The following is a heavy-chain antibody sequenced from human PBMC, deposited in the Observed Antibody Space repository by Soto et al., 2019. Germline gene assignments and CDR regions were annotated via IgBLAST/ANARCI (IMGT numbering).Heavy chain of an antibody. J-gene: IGHJ6*02. V-gene: IGHV1-69*13. CDR1: GGTFSSYA. CDR2: IIPIFGTA. CDR3: ARSRLAAAGIGYIYYYYYGMDV. Sequence: SVKVSCKASGGTFSSYAISWVRQAPGQGLEWMGGIIPIFGTANYAQKFQGRVTITADESTSTAYMELSSLRSEDTAVYYCARSRLAAAGIGYIYYYYYGMDVWGQGTTVTVSS. D-gene: IGHD6-13*01.